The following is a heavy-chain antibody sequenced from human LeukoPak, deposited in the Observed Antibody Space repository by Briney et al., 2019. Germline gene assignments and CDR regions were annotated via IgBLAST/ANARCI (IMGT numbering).Heavy chain of an antibody. D-gene: IGHD3-10*01. V-gene: IGHV4-39*07. CDR2: IYYSGST. CDR1: GGSISSSSYY. Sequence: SETLSLTCTVSGGSISSSSYYWGWIRQPPGKGLEWIGSIYYSGSTYYNPSLKSRVTISVDTSKNQFSLKLSSVTAADTAVYYCEKRSLNYFGSGSRGYYFDYWGQGTLVTVSS. J-gene: IGHJ4*02. CDR3: EKRSLNYFGSGSRGYYFDY.